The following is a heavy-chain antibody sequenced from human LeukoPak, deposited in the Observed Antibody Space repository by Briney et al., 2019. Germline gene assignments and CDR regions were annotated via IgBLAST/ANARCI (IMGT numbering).Heavy chain of an antibody. Sequence: PSGTLSLTCTVSSGAISTSHWLSWVRQPLGKGLEWIGEIYGSGNTNYNPSLKSRVTISVDTSKNQFSLKLSSVTAADTAVYYCARHYGSWGQGTLVTVSS. J-gene: IGHJ5*02. V-gene: IGHV4-4*02. CDR2: IYGSGNT. D-gene: IGHD3-10*01. CDR1: SGAISTSHW. CDR3: ARHYGS.